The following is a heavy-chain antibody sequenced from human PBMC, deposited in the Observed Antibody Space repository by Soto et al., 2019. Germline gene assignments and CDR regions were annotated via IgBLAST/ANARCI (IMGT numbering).Heavy chain of an antibody. Sequence: EVQLVESGGGLVQPGGSLRLSCVASGFTVTEIYMNWVRQAPGKGLEWVSVIYNEFTDYADSVRGRFSISTDSSKNALYLQMNSLGAEDSAVYYCVREPRYCSGGSCSIMGDAFDRGGQGTMVTVSS. CDR2: IYNEFT. V-gene: IGHV3-66*01. CDR3: VREPRYCSGGSCSIMGDAFDR. J-gene: IGHJ3*02. CDR1: GFTVTEIY. D-gene: IGHD2-15*01.